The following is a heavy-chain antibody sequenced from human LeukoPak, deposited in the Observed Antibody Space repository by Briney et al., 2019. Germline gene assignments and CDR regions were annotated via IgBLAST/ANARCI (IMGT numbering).Heavy chain of an antibody. J-gene: IGHJ6*02. D-gene: IGHD3-10*01. Sequence: PGGSLRLSCAASGFTFSNSAMTWVRQAPGKGLEWVSAISAGGSDTIYTDSVKDRFTISRDNSKNTLYLQMNSLRAEDTAVYYCAKSMVRGVTKGLYGMDVWGQGTTVTVSS. CDR3: AKSMVRGVTKGLYGMDV. V-gene: IGHV3-23*01. CDR2: ISAGGSDT. CDR1: GFTFSNSA.